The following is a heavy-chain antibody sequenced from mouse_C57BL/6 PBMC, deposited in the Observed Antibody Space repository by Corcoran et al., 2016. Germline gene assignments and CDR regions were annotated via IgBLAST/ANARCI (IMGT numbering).Heavy chain of an antibody. D-gene: IGHD1-1*01. Sequence: EVQLQQSVAELVRPGASVKLSCTASGFNIKNTYMHWVKQRPEQGLEWIGRIDPANGNTKYAPKFQGKATITADTSSNTAYLQLSSLTSEDTAIYYCALLYYYGSNYYYAMDYWGQGTSVTVSS. V-gene: IGHV14-3*01. J-gene: IGHJ4*01. CDR1: GFNIKNTY. CDR2: IDPANGNT. CDR3: ALLYYYGSNYYYAMDY.